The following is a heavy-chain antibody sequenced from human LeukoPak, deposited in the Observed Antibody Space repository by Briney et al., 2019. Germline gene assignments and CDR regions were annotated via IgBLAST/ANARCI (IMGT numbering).Heavy chain of an antibody. J-gene: IGHJ5*02. Sequence: ASVKVSCKASGYTFTSYYMHWVRQAPGQGLEWMGIINPSGGSTSYAQKFQGRVTMTRDMSTSTVYMELRSLRSDDTAVYYCAGVYCGGDCYLGLEYNWFDPWGQGTLVTVSS. CDR2: INPSGGST. CDR1: GYTFTSYY. V-gene: IGHV1-46*01. CDR3: AGVYCGGDCYLGLEYNWFDP. D-gene: IGHD2-21*02.